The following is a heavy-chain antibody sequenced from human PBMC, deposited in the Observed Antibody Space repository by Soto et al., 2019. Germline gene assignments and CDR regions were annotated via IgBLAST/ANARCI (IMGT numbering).Heavy chain of an antibody. CDR3: ARESSGWYLRYYYYGMDV. CDR2: TYYRSKWYN. J-gene: IGHJ6*02. Sequence: WVRQAPGQGLEWLGRTYYRSKWYNDYAVSVKSRITINPDTSKNQFSLQLNSVTPEDTAVYYCARESSGWYLRYYYYGMDVWGQGTTVTVSS. D-gene: IGHD6-19*01. V-gene: IGHV6-1*01.